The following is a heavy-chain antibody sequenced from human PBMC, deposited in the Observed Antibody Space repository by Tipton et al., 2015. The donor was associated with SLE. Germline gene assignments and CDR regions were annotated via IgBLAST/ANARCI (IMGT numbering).Heavy chain of an antibody. CDR3: ARGGILTGYYPWFDP. Sequence: GLVKPSETLSLTCAVYGGSFTDFYWTWIRQPPGKGLEWIGEISHSGSTNYNPSLKSRVTISLDTSENQFSLKLSSVTAADTAVYYCARGGILTGYYPWFDPWGQGTLVTVSS. CDR1: GGSFTDFY. V-gene: IGHV4-34*01. D-gene: IGHD3-9*01. CDR2: ISHSGST. J-gene: IGHJ5*02.